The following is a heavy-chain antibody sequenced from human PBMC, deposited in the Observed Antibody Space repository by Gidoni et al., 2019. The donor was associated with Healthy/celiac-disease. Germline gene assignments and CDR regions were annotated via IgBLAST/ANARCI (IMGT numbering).Heavy chain of an antibody. Sequence: QLQLQESGSGLVKPSQTLSLTCAVSGGSISSGGYSWSWIRQPPGKGLEWIGYIYHSGSTYYNPALKSRVTISVDRSKNQFSLKLSSVTAADTAVYYCARNRITIFGAHDPNYGMDVWGQGTTVTVSS. D-gene: IGHD3-3*01. CDR2: IYHSGST. CDR1: GGSISSGGYS. V-gene: IGHV4-30-2*01. J-gene: IGHJ6*02. CDR3: ARNRITIFGAHDPNYGMDV.